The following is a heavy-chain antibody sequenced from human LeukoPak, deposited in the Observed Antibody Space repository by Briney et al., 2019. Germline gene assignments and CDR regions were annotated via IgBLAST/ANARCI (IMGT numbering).Heavy chain of an antibody. J-gene: IGHJ4*02. V-gene: IGHV3-73*01. CDR1: GFTFSGSA. D-gene: IGHD3-9*01. CDR2: IRSKANSYAP. Sequence: GGSLRLSCAASGFTFSGSAMHWVRQASGKELEWVGRIRSKANSYAPAYAASVKGRFTISRDDSKNTAYLQMNSLKTEDTAVYYCTRRYDILTGPQDYWGQGTLVTVSS. CDR3: TRRYDILTGPQDY.